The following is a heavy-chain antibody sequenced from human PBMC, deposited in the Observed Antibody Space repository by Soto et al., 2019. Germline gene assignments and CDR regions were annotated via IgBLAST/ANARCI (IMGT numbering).Heavy chain of an antibody. CDR1: GYTFTSYY. Sequence: GASVKVSCKASGYTFTSYYMHWVRQAPGQGLEWMGIINPSGGSTSYAQKFQGRVTMTRDTSTSTVYMELSSLRSEDTAVYYCARGLYYDFWSGYSNFDYWGQGTLVTVSS. CDR3: ARGLYYDFWSGYSNFDY. CDR2: INPSGGST. V-gene: IGHV1-46*03. J-gene: IGHJ4*02. D-gene: IGHD3-3*01.